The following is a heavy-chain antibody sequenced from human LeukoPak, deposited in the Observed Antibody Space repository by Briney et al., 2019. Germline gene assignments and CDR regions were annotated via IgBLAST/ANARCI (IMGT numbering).Heavy chain of an antibody. V-gene: IGHV4-59*01. Sequence: PSETLSLTCTVSGGSISSYYWSWIRQPPGKGLEWIGYIYHSGSTNYNPSLKSRVTISVDTSKNQFSLKLSSVTAADTAVYYCARAPLGYSYGYYFDYWGQGTLVTVSS. CDR3: ARAPLGYSYGYYFDY. CDR1: GGSISSYY. J-gene: IGHJ4*02. D-gene: IGHD5-18*01. CDR2: IYHSGST.